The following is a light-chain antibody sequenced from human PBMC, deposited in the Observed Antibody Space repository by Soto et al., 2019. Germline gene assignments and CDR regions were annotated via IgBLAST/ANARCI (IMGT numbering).Light chain of an antibody. CDR1: ESVSSSS. V-gene: IGKV3-20*01. CDR3: QQYGGSPRT. CDR2: GIS. Sequence: EIVLTQSPGTLSLSPGERATLSCRASESVSSSSLAWYQQKPGQAPRILIYGISTRATGIPDRFSGSGSGTDFSLTISRLEPEDFAVYYCQQYGGSPRTFGQGTKVEIK. J-gene: IGKJ1*01.